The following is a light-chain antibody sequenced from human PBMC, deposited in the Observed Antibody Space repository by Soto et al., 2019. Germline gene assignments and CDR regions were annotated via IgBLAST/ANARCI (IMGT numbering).Light chain of an antibody. J-gene: IGKJ4*01. Sequence: EIVVTQSPGTLSLYPGERATLSCRASQSVSSSFLAWYQQKPGQAPRLLIYGASIRATGIPDRFSGSGSGTDFTLTISRLETADVSVYYCQQYGSSPLTFGGGTKVEIK. CDR2: GAS. CDR3: QQYGSSPLT. V-gene: IGKV3-20*01. CDR1: QSVSSSF.